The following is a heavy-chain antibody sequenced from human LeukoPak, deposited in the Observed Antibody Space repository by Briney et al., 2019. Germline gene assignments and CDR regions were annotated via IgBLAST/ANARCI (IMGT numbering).Heavy chain of an antibody. CDR1: GFTFSSYG. J-gene: IGHJ6*03. CDR2: ISNDGSDK. V-gene: IGHV3-30*12. CDR3: ARDGGYSYGYYYYYYMDV. Sequence: GGSLRLSCSASGFTFSSYGMHWVRQAPGKGLEWVAVISNDGSDKYYADSVKGRFTISRDNSKSTLYLQMNSLRAEDTAVYYCARDGGYSYGYYYYYYMDVWGKGTTVTVSS. D-gene: IGHD5-18*01.